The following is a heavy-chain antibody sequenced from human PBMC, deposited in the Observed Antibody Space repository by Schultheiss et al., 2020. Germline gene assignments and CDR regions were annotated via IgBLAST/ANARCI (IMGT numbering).Heavy chain of an antibody. V-gene: IGHV3-33*08. CDR2: IWYDGSNK. D-gene: IGHD2-2*01. CDR3: ARFQRYYGMDV. CDR1: GFTFSSYG. Sequence: WGSLRLACAASGFTFSSYGMHWVRQAPGKGLEWVAVIWYDGSNKYYADSVKGRFTISRDNSKNTLYLQMNSLRAEDTAVYYCARFQRYYGMDVWGKGTTVTVSS. J-gene: IGHJ6*04.